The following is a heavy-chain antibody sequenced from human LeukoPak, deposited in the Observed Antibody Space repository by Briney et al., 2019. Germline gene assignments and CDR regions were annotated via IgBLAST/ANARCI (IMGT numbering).Heavy chain of an antibody. CDR3: ARVAAVEMATLPGAFDI. J-gene: IGHJ3*02. Sequence: SETLSLTCTFSGGSISSYYWSWIRQPPGKGLEWIGYIYYSGSNNYNPSLKSRVTISVDTSKNQFSLKLSSVTAADTAVYYCARVAAVEMATLPGAFDIWGQGTMVTVSS. CDR2: IYYSGSN. V-gene: IGHV4-59*01. D-gene: IGHD5-24*01. CDR1: GGSISSYY.